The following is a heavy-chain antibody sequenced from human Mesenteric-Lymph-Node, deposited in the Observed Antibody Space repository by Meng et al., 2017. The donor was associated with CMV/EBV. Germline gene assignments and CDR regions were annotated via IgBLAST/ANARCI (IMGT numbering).Heavy chain of an antibody. Sequence: SETLSLTCTVSGYSISSGYYWGWIRQPPGKGLEWIGSIYHSGNTYYNPSLKSRVTISVDTSKNQFSLKLSSVTAADTAVYYCARVESPLAWVVVVAAGWFDPWGQGTLVTVSS. CDR3: ARVESPLAWVVVVAAGWFDP. D-gene: IGHD2-15*01. CDR1: GYSISSGYY. J-gene: IGHJ5*02. CDR2: IYHSGNT. V-gene: IGHV4-38-2*02.